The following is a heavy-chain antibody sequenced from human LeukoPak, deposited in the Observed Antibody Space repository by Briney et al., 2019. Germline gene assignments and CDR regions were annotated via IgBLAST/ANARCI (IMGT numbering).Heavy chain of an antibody. Sequence: PGGSLRLSCAASGFTVSSNYMSWVRQAPGNGLEWVSVIYSGGSTYYADSVKGRFTISRDNSKNTLYLQMNSLRAEDTAVYYCARVGSSSGWYYFDYWGQGTLVTVSS. J-gene: IGHJ4*02. D-gene: IGHD6-19*01. CDR2: IYSGGST. CDR3: ARVGSSSGWYYFDY. V-gene: IGHV3-53*01. CDR1: GFTVSSNY.